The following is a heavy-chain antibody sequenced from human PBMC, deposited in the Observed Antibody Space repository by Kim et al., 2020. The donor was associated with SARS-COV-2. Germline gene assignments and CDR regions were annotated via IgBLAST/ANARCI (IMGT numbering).Heavy chain of an antibody. CDR1: GGSFSGYY. CDR3: ARGFRYYYDSSGYLNFDY. Sequence: SETLSLTCAVYGGSFSGYYWSWIRQPPGKGLEWIGEINHSGSTNYNPSLKSRVTISVDTSKNQFSLKLSSVTAADTAVYYCARGFRYYYDSSGYLNFDYWGQGTLVTVSS. CDR2: INHSGST. J-gene: IGHJ4*02. V-gene: IGHV4-34*01. D-gene: IGHD3-22*01.